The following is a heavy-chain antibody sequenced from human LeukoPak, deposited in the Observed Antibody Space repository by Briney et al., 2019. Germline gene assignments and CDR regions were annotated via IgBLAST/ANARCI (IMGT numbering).Heavy chain of an antibody. CDR2: IWSDGNNK. J-gene: IGHJ4*02. Sequence: GGSLRLSCAASGFTFSGYGMHWVRQAPGKGLEWVAVIWSDGNNKYSADSVKGRFTISRDNSKNTLYLQMNSLRGEDTAVYYCAKSPGSSWSLPFDYWGQGALVTVSS. D-gene: IGHD6-13*01. CDR3: AKSPGSSWSLPFDY. CDR1: GFTFSGYG. V-gene: IGHV3-33*06.